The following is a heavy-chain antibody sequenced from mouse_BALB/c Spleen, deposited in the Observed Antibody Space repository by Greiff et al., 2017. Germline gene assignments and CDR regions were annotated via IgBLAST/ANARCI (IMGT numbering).Heavy chain of an antibody. Sequence: VQLQESGAELMKPGASVKISCKATGYTFSSYWIEWVKQRPGHGLEWIGEILPGSGSTNYNEKFKGKATFTADTSSNTAYMQLSSLTSEDSAVYYCARGDDYDGDWFAYWGQGTLVTVSA. V-gene: IGHV1-9*01. J-gene: IGHJ3*01. D-gene: IGHD2-4*01. CDR3: ARGDDYDGDWFAY. CDR2: ILPGSGST. CDR1: GYTFSSYW.